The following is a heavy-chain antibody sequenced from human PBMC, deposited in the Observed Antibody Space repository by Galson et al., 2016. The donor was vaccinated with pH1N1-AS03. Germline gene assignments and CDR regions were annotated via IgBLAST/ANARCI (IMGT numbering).Heavy chain of an antibody. CDR3: AKGLFDNYAGYFEY. CDR2: IDNGAFNT. CDR1: GFSFSSYA. J-gene: IGHJ4*02. Sequence: SLRLSCAASGFSFSSYAMGWVRQTPGRGLECLSTIDNGAFNTYYKDSLEGRFTISRDNSKNTLYLHMNSLRADDRALYYCAKGLFDNYAGYFEYWGQGTLVTVSS. V-gene: IGHV3-23*05. D-gene: IGHD4-23*01.